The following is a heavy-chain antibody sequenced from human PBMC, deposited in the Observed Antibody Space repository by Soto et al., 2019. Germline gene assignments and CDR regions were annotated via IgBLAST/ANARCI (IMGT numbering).Heavy chain of an antibody. CDR1: GGSFSCYY. J-gene: IGHJ6*02. D-gene: IGHD6-6*01. Sequence: SETLSLTCAVYGGSFSCYYWSWIRQPPGKGLEWIGEINHSGSTNYNPSLKSRVTISVDTSKNQFSLKLSSVTAADTAVYYCARTRPRNGYYYYYGMDVWGQGTTVTVSS. CDR2: INHSGST. CDR3: ARTRPRNGYYYYYGMDV. V-gene: IGHV4-34*01.